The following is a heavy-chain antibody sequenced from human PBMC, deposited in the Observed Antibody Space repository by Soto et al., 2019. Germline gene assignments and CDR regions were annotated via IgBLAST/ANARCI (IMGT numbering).Heavy chain of an antibody. CDR2: ISYDGTNK. J-gene: IGHJ6*02. CDR3: AKDFTFVRGVICYYGMDV. V-gene: IGHV3-30*18. D-gene: IGHD3-10*02. CDR1: GFTFNNYG. Sequence: QVQLVESGGGVVQPGRSLRLSCAASGFTFNNYGMHWVRQAPGKGLEWVAGISYDGTNKYNADSVKGRFTISRDNSKDTLYLQMNSLRGEDVVVYYCAKDFTFVRGVICYYGMDVWGQGTTVTVSS.